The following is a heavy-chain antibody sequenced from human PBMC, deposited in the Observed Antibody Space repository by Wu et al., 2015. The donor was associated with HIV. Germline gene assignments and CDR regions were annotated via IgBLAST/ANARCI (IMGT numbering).Heavy chain of an antibody. CDR3: ARGDYANYDFWSAYPSY. J-gene: IGHJ4*02. Sequence: QVQLVQSGAEVKKPGASVKVSCQASGYTITTYDFNWVRQAPGQGLEWMGWMNSNNGKTGYGQKFQGRVAMTRNISTRTAYVELSRLTSDDTAVYYCARGDYANYDFWSAYPSYWGQGTLVTVSS. V-gene: IGHV1-8*01. CDR1: GYTITTYD. CDR2: MNSNNGKT. D-gene: IGHD3-3*01.